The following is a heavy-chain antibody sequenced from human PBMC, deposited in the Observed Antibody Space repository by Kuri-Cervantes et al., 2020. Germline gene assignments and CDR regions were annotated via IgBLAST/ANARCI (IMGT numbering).Heavy chain of an antibody. CDR1: GGSISSNTYY. CDR3: ARYFGSWSYWVDP. D-gene: IGHD1-26*01. V-gene: IGHV4-39*01. CDR2: IYYSGST. Sequence: SETLSLTCTVSGGSISSNTYYWGWIRQPPGKGLEWIGSIYYSGSTYYNPSLKSRATISVDMSKNQFSLKLRSVPAADTAVYYCARYFGSWSYWVDPWGQGILVTVSS. J-gene: IGHJ5*02.